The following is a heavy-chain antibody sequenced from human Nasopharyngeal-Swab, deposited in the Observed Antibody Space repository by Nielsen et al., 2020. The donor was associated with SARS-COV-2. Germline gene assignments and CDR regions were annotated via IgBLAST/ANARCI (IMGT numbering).Heavy chain of an antibody. V-gene: IGHV3-33*08. CDR3: VHRTTVVSDGTEFAH. J-gene: IGHJ4*02. CDR1: GFIFSNYS. Sequence: GESLKISCASSGFIFSNYSMQWVRQAPGKGLEWVSVIRYDGSKTYYADSVKGRFIISRDNSKNVLYLQMNSLRAEDTAVYYCVHRTTVVSDGTEFAHWGQGTLVTVSA. CDR2: IRYDGSKT. D-gene: IGHD4-23*01.